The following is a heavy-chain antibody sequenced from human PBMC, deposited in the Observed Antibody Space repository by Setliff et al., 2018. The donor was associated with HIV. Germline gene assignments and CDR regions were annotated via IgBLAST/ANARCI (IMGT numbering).Heavy chain of an antibody. V-gene: IGHV4-59*01. J-gene: IGHJ4*02. CDR1: GVSFSSYF. Sequence: KPSETLSLTCIVSGVSFSSYFWSWIRQSPGKGLEWIGNIYDTGKINYNPSLKGRVTMSIDMSEDQFSLNLRSVNAADTATYYCARVLFGQSGSYKNYYFDYWGQGTLVTVSS. CDR3: ARVLFGQSGSYKNYYFDY. CDR2: IYDTGKI. D-gene: IGHD3-10*01.